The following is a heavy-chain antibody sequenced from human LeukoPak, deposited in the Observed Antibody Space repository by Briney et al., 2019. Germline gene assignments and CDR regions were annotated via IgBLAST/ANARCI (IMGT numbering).Heavy chain of an antibody. J-gene: IGHJ4*02. V-gene: IGHV3-11*04. CDR2: ISSSGSTI. D-gene: IGHD3-10*02. CDR3: ARVRDCNYVRGQFNY. Sequence: GGSLKLSCAASGFTFSDYYMSWIRQAPGKGLEWVSYISSSGSTIYYADSVKGRFTISRDNAKNSLYLQMNSLRAEDTAVYYCARVRDCNYVRGQFNYCGQGTLVTVSS. CDR1: GFTFSDYY.